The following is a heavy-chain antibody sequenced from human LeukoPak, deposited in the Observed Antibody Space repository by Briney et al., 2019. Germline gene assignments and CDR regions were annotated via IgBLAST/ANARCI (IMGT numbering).Heavy chain of an antibody. V-gene: IGHV3-30-3*01. D-gene: IGHD3-16*02. J-gene: IGHJ4*02. CDR2: ISYDGSNE. Sequence: GGPLRLSCAASGFTFSSYAMHWDRQAPGKGLKWVAVISYDGSNEYYADSVKGRFTISRDNSKHTLYLQMNSLRAEDTAVFYCARDARFFSGSYLYYFEYWGQGTLVTVSS. CDR1: GFTFSSYA. CDR3: ARDARFFSGSYLYYFEY.